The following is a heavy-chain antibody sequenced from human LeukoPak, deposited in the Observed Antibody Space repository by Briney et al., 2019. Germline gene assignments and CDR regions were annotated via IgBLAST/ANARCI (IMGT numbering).Heavy chain of an antibody. CDR1: GYTFTGYY. V-gene: IGHV1-2*02. Sequence: ASVKVSCKASGYTFTGYYMHWVRQAPGQGLEWMGWINPNSGGTNYAQIFQGRVTMTRDTSISTAYMELSRLRSDDTAVYYCARTQWEILTPLISWGQGTLVTVSS. J-gene: IGHJ5*02. CDR3: ARTQWEILTPLIS. CDR2: INPNSGGT. D-gene: IGHD1-26*01.